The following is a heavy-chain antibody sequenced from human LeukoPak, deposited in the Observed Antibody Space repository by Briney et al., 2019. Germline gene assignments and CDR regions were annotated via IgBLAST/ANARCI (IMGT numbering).Heavy chain of an antibody. CDR2: MNPNSGNT. Sequence: GASVKVSCTASGYTFTSYDINWVRQATGQGLEWMGWMNPNSGNTGYAQKFQGRVTMTRNTSISTAYMELSSLRSEDTAVYYCARGPRGDYYYYGMDVWGQGTTVTVSS. V-gene: IGHV1-8*01. CDR3: ARGPRGDYYYYGMDV. CDR1: GYTFTSYD. D-gene: IGHD3-16*01. J-gene: IGHJ6*02.